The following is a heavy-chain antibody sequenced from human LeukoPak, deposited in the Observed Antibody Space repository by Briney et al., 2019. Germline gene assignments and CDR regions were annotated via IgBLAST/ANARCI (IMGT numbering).Heavy chain of an antibody. Sequence: GESLRISCKGSGYSFTSYWISWVRQIPGKGLEWMGRIDPSGSYTNYSPSFQGHVTISADKSISTAYLQWSSLKASDTAMYYCARSPDYYDSSGYQDYWGQGTLVTVSS. V-gene: IGHV5-10-1*01. D-gene: IGHD3-22*01. J-gene: IGHJ4*02. CDR2: IDPSGSYT. CDR1: GYSFTSYW. CDR3: ARSPDYYDSSGYQDY.